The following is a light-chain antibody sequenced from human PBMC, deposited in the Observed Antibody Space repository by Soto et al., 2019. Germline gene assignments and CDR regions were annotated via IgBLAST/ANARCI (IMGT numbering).Light chain of an antibody. CDR3: SSYAGRDIWV. CDR1: SVDINY. V-gene: IGLV2-8*01. Sequence: QSVLTQPPSASGSRGQSVTISCTGTSVDINYVSWFQQHPGKAPKLIICEVTKRPSGVPDRFSGSKSVNTASLTVSGLQDDDEADYYCSSYAGRDIWVFGGGTKLTVL. CDR2: EVT. J-gene: IGLJ3*02.